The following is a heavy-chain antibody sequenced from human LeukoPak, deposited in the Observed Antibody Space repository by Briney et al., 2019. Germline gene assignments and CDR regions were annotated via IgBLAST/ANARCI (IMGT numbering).Heavy chain of an antibody. CDR3: TLQSYGSGSYYDPFDY. CDR2: IKSKTDGGTT. Sequence: GGSLRLSCAASGFTFSNAWMSWVRQAPGKGLEWVGRIKSKTDGGTTDYAAPVKGRFTISRDDSKNTLYLQMNSLKTEDTAVYYCTLQSYGSGSYYDPFDYWGQGTLVTVSS. J-gene: IGHJ4*02. CDR1: GFTFSNAW. D-gene: IGHD3-10*01. V-gene: IGHV3-15*01.